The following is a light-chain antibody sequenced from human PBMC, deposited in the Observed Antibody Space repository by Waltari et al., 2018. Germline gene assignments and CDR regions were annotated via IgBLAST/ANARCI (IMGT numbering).Light chain of an antibody. CDR1: NRDVGGYDP. V-gene: IGLV2-11*01. Sequence: QSALTPPRPVPGSRGQPAPLSCPGTNRDVGGYDPFSWYQQYPGKAPKVIIYDVTKRSSGVPDRFSGSKSGNTASLTISGLQTEDEADYYCSSYTATNTLIFGGGTKVTAL. J-gene: IGLJ2*01. CDR3: SSYTATNTLI. CDR2: DVT.